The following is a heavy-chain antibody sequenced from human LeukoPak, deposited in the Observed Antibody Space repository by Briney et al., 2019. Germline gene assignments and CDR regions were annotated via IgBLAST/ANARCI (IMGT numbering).Heavy chain of an antibody. V-gene: IGHV4-34*01. D-gene: IGHD3-3*01. CDR1: GYSISSGYY. J-gene: IGHJ4*02. Sequence: PSETLSLTCAVSGYSISSGYYWSWIRQPPGKGLEWIGEINHSGSTNYNPSLKSRVTISVDTSKNQFSLKLSSVTAADTAVYYCARGSTYDFWSGYYFTRYYFDYWGQGTLVTVSS. CDR3: ARGSTYDFWSGYYFTRYYFDY. CDR2: INHSGST.